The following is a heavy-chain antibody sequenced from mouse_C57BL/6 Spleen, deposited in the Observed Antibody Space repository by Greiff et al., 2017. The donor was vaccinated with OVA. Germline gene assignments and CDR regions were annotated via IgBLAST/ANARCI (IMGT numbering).Heavy chain of an antibody. CDR3: AREGLRSYAMDY. CDR2: IHPNSGST. Sequence: QVQLKQPGAELVKPGASVKLSCKASGYTFTSYWMHWVKQRPGQGLEWIGMIHPNSGSTNYNEKFKSKATLTVDKSSSTAYMQLSSLTSEDSAVYYCAREGLRSYAMDYWGQGTSVTVSS. CDR1: GYTFTSYW. D-gene: IGHD1-1*01. V-gene: IGHV1-64*01. J-gene: IGHJ4*01.